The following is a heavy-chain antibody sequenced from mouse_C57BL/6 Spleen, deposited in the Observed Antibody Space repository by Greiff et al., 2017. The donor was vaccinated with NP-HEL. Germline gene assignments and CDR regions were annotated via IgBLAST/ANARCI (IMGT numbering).Heavy chain of an antibody. Sequence: QVQLQQPGAELVKPGASVKLSCKASGYTFTSYWMHWVKQRPGQGLEWIGMIHPNSGSTNYNEKFKSKATLTVDKSSSTAYMQLSSLTSEDPAVYYCASHYGNYEYFDVWGTGTTVTVSS. CDR1: GYTFTSYW. CDR2: IHPNSGST. D-gene: IGHD2-1*01. CDR3: ASHYGNYEYFDV. V-gene: IGHV1-64*01. J-gene: IGHJ1*03.